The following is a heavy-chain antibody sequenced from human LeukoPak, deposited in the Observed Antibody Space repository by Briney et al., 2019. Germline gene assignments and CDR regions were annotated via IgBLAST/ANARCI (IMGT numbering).Heavy chain of an antibody. D-gene: IGHD2-2*01. CDR3: ARGRVVPAAKYFDY. CDR1: GFTFDDYG. V-gene: IGHV3-20*04. J-gene: IGHJ4*02. Sequence: GGSLRLSCAASGFTFDDYGMSWVRQAPGKGLEWVSGINWNGGSTGYADSVKGRFTISRDNAKNSLYLQMNSLRAEDTALYYCARGRVVPAAKYFDYWGQGTLVTVSS. CDR2: INWNGGST.